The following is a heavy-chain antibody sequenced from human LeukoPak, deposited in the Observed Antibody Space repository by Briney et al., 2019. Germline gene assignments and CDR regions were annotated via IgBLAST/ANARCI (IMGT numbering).Heavy chain of an antibody. J-gene: IGHJ1*01. CDR2: IIPIFGTA. V-gene: IGHV1-69*05. D-gene: IGHD6-13*01. CDR1: GGTFSSYA. Sequence: SVKVSCKASGGTFSSYAISWVRQAPGQGLEWMGGIIPIFGTANYAQKFLGRVTMTRDTSTSTVHMDLSSLRSEDTAVYYCARPGSPAAGASDFHHWGQGTLVTVSS. CDR3: ARPGSPAAGASDFHH.